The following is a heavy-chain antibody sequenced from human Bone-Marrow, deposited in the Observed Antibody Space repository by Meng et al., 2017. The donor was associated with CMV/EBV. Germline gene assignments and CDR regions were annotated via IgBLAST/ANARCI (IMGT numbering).Heavy chain of an antibody. CDR1: GYTLTDYY. CDR3: ARGGLGHYYYGMDV. V-gene: IGHV1-2*02. J-gene: IGHJ6*02. CDR2: LNPNTGGT. Sequence: ASVKVSCKASGYTLTDYYIHGARQAPGQGLEWMGWLNPNTGGTIYAQKFQGRVTMTRDTSLNTAYIDLSGLRSDDTAIYYCARGGLGHYYYGMDVWGLGTTVTVSS.